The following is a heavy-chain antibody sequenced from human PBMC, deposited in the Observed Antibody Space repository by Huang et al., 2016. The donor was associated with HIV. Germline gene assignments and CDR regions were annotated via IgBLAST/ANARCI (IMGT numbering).Heavy chain of an antibody. CDR2: INPGDGSR. CDR1: GYTFSSYY. V-gene: IGHV1-46*01. CDR3: AKSGGAYSDNWIDR. Sequence: QVQLVQSEAEEKKPGASVRVSCKTSGYTFSSYYIHWVRQAPGLGLEWMGIINPGDGSRTQAQKFRGRRTLTKDTSTSTVYMELTGLTSQDTAVYYCAKSGGAYSDNWIDRWGQGTLVIVSS. D-gene: IGHD3-16*01. J-gene: IGHJ5*02.